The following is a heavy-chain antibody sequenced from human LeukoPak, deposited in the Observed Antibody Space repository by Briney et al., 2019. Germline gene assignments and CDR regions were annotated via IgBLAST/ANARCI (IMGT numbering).Heavy chain of an antibody. CDR3: VRGTGY. Sequence: GGSLRLSCSVSGFTFSTYVMHWVRQDPGKGLEYVSAISSNGDNTYYADSVKGRFTISRDNSKNTLYLQMSSLRADDTAVYYCVRGTGYWGQGTLVTVSS. CDR1: GFTFSTYV. J-gene: IGHJ4*02. CDR2: ISSNGDNT. V-gene: IGHV3-64D*06.